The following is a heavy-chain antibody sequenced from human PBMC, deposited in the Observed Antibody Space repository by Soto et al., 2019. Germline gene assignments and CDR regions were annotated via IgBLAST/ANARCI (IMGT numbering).Heavy chain of an antibody. V-gene: IGHV3-33*01. J-gene: IGHJ4*02. CDR1: GFTFSSYG. CDR3: ARDAIAAAGKGVDY. Sequence: QVQLVESGGGVVQPGRSLRLSCAASGFTFSSYGMNWVRQSPGKGLEWVAGIWYDGSKKYYADSVKGRFTISRDNSKNTLYLQMNSLRAEDTAVYYGARDAIAAAGKGVDYGGQGTLGTVSS. CDR2: IWYDGSKK. D-gene: IGHD6-13*01.